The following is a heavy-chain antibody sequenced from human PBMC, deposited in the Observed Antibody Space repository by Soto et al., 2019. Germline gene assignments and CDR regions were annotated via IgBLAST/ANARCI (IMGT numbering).Heavy chain of an antibody. Sequence: SETLSLTCTVSGGSISSSGYYWGWIRQPPGKGLEWIGSIYYSGSTYYNPSLKSRVTISVDTSKNQFSLKLSSVTAADTAVYYCARIDGVAVYYYGMDVWGQGTTVTVSS. CDR1: GGSISSSGYY. V-gene: IGHV4-39*01. J-gene: IGHJ6*02. CDR2: IYYSGST. CDR3: ARIDGVAVYYYGMDV. D-gene: IGHD3-3*01.